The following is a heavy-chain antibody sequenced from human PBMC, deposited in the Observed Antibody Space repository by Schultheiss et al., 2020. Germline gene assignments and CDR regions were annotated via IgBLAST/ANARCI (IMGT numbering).Heavy chain of an antibody. J-gene: IGHJ4*02. D-gene: IGHD3-3*01. V-gene: IGHV4-59*12. Sequence: SETLSLTCTVSGGSISTYYWIWIRQPPGKGLEWIGYIYYSGSTNYNPSLKSRVTISVDTSKNQFSLKLSSVTAADTAVYYCARDSPYDVDYWGQGTLVTVSS. CDR1: GGSISTYY. CDR2: IYYSGST. CDR3: ARDSPYDVDY.